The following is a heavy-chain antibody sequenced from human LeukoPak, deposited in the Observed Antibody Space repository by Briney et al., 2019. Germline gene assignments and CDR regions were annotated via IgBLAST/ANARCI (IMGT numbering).Heavy chain of an antibody. V-gene: IGHV3-9*01. Sequence: PGGSLRLSCAASGFTFDDYAMHWVRQAPGKGLEWVSGISWNSGRIDYADSVKGRFTISRDNSKNSLYLQMNSLRTEDTALYYCAKGGGIQLWDHRLQNWGQGTLVTVSS. D-gene: IGHD5-18*01. CDR2: ISWNSGRI. J-gene: IGHJ4*02. CDR1: GFTFDDYA. CDR3: AKGGGIQLWDHRLQN.